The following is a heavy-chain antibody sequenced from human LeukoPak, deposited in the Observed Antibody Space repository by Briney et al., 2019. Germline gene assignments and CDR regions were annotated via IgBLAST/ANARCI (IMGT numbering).Heavy chain of an antibody. CDR3: ARRSGSYSNKLYYFDY. CDR2: ISWNSVNI. CDR1: GFTFDDYA. J-gene: IGHJ4*02. Sequence: PGGSLRLSCAASGFTFDDYAMHWVRQVPGKGLEWVSGISWNSVNIGYADSVKGRFTISRDNAKNTLYLQMNSLRAEDTAVYYCARRSGSYSNKLYYFDYWGQGTLVTVSS. D-gene: IGHD1-26*01. V-gene: IGHV3-9*01.